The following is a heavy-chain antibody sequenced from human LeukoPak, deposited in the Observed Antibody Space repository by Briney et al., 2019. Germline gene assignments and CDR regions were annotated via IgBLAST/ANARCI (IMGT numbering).Heavy chain of an antibody. Sequence: SSETLSLTCTVSGGSISGSGYYWGWIRQPPGKGLEWIGSIYYSGSTYYNPSLKSRVTISVDTSKNQFSLRLSPVTAADTAVYYCARGLVWGQGTLVTVSS. CDR3: ARGLV. V-gene: IGHV4-39*01. CDR2: IYYSGST. CDR1: GGSISGSGYY. J-gene: IGHJ4*02. D-gene: IGHD6-19*01.